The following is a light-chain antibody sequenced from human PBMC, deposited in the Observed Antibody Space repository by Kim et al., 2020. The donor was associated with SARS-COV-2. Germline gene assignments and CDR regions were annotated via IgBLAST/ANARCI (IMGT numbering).Light chain of an antibody. J-gene: IGKJ4*01. CDR2: DAS. V-gene: IGKV1-33*01. CDR3: QQYDSLPPT. CDR1: QHIRHY. Sequence: DIQMTQSPSSLSASVGDRVTITCRASQHIRHYLNWYQQKPGKAPKLLIYDASNLEAEVPSRFSGGGSGPDFTFTISSLQPEDIATYYCQQYDSLPPTFGGGTKVDIK.